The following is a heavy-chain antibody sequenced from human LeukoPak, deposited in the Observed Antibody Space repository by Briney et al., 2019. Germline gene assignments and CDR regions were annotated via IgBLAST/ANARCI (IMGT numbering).Heavy chain of an antibody. V-gene: IGHV3-30*18. Sequence: GGSLRLSCTASKFTFSHYGMQWVRQAPGKGLEWVAVISSDGSIKVYADSVKGRFTLSRDNSINTVDLQMNSLRAEDTAVYYCVKEYHSRGFGAYFDYWGRGTLVTVSS. D-gene: IGHD3-3*01. CDR2: ISSDGSIK. CDR3: VKEYHSRGFGAYFDY. CDR1: KFTFSHYG. J-gene: IGHJ4*02.